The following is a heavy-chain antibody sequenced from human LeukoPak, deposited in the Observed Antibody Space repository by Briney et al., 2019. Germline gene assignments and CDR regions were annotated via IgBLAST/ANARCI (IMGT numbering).Heavy chain of an antibody. CDR3: ARGVWVVREHIGDAFDL. J-gene: IGHJ3*01. Sequence: GGSLRLSCAASGFTFSTYGMHWVRQAPGKGLEWVAVISYDGSTRYYADSVKGRFTISRDNSKNTLSLQMNSLRPEDTATYFCARGVWVVREHIGDAFDLWGQGTMVTVSS. CDR2: ISYDGSTR. CDR1: GFTFSTYG. D-gene: IGHD3-10*01. V-gene: IGHV3-30*03.